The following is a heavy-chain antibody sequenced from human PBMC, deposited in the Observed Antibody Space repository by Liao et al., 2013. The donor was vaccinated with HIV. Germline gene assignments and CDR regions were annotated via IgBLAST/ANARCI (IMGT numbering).Heavy chain of an antibody. CDR1: GGSISSYY. CDR2: IYTSGST. Sequence: QVQLQESGPGLVKPSETLSLTCTVSGGSISSYYWSWIRQPAGKGLEWLGRIYTSGSTNYNPSLKSRVTISVDTSKNQFSLKLSSVTAADTAVYYCAIYDTSGYYSFDYWGQGTLVTVSS. CDR3: AIYDTSGYYSFDY. D-gene: IGHD3-22*01. J-gene: IGHJ4*02. V-gene: IGHV4-4*07.